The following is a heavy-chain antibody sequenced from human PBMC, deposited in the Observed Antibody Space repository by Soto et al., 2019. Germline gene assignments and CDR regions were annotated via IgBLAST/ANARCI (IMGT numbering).Heavy chain of an antibody. CDR1: GDSTRRASSF. CDR2: IYYSGST. D-gene: IGHD1-26*01. CDR3: ARGPTGSGNWFDT. V-gene: IGHV4-61*03. Sequence: SETVSLTCTVSGDSTRRASSFWSWVRQPPGKGLEWIGYIYYSGSTNYNPSLKSRGTRSVDTSKNHFSLHLSSVTPSYTAVDYWARGPTGSGNWFDTWGQGTRLTV. J-gene: IGHJ5*02.